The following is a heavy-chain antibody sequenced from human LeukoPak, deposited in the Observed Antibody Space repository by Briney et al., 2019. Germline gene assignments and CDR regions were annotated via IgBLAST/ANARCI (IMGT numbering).Heavy chain of an antibody. CDR1: GYTFTSYD. V-gene: IGHV1-8*01. CDR3: VRTPPNWGADY. D-gene: IGHD7-27*01. Sequence: GASVKVCCKASGYTFTSYDINWVRQATGQGLEWMGWMSPNSGNTGYAQKFQGRVTMTRNTAISTAYMELSSLRSEDTAVYYCVRTPPNWGADYWGQGTLVTVSS. J-gene: IGHJ4*02. CDR2: MSPNSGNT.